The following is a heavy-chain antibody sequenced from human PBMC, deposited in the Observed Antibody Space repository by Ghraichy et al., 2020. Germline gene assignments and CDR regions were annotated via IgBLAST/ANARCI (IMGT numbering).Heavy chain of an antibody. CDR2: IKSKTDGGTT. D-gene: IGHD3-3*01. J-gene: IGHJ4*02. CDR3: TTYDFWSGYVQIDY. V-gene: IGHV3-15*01. Sequence: GQSLNISCAASGFTFSNAWMSWVRQAPGKGLEWVGRIKSKTDGGTTDYAAPVKGRFTISRDDSKNTLYLQMNSLKTEDTAVYYCTTYDFWSGYVQIDYWGQGTLVTVSS. CDR1: GFTFSNAW.